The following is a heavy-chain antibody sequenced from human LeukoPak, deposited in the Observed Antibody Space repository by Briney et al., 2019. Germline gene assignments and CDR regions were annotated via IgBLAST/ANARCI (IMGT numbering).Heavy chain of an antibody. CDR3: ARGLPGAPTSYFDY. J-gene: IGHJ4*02. Sequence: PGRSLRLSCAASGFTFSSNAMHWVRQAPGKGLEWVAVITYDGSNKYYADSVKGRFTISRDNSKNTLYLQMNSLRAEDTAVYYCARGLPGAPTSYFDYWGQGTLVTVSS. CDR2: ITYDGSNK. V-gene: IGHV3-30-3*01. D-gene: IGHD1-26*01. CDR1: GFTFSSNA.